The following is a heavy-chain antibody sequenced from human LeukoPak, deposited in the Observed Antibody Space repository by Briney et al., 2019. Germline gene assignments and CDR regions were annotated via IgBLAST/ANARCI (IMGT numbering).Heavy chain of an antibody. V-gene: IGHV3-23*01. CDR1: GFTFGDYA. Sequence: GGSLRLSCTASGFTFGDYAMSWVRQAPGKGLEWVSGISDSGVSAFYTHSVKGRFTISRDNSKNTLYLQMSSLRAEDTAVYYCAKGDGSTYVTHFDFWGQGTLVSVSS. J-gene: IGHJ4*02. CDR3: AKGDGSTYVTHFDF. D-gene: IGHD5-18*01. CDR2: ISDSGVSA.